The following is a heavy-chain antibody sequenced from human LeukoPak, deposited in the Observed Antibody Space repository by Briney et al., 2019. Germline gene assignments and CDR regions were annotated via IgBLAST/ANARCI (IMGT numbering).Heavy chain of an antibody. CDR1: GYTFTGYY. CDR2: INPNSGGT. CDR3: AREGIAAAGYYYYGMDV. D-gene: IGHD6-13*01. V-gene: IGHV1-2*02. Sequence: ASVKVSCKASGYTFTGYYMHWVRQAPGRGLEWMGWINPNSGGTNYAQKFQGRVTMTRDTSISTAYMELSRLRSDDTAVYYCAREGIAAAGYYYYGMDVWGQGTTVTVSS. J-gene: IGHJ6*02.